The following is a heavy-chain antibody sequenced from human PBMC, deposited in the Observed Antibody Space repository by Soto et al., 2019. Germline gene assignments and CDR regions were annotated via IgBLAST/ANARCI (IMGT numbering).Heavy chain of an antibody. CDR3: ARDFTDSSGPTLGMGV. J-gene: IGHJ6*02. CDR2: IYYSGST. Sequence: QVQLQESGPGLVKPSQTLSLTCTVSGGSISSGGYYWSWIRQHPGKGLEWIGYIYYSGSTYYNPSLKSRVNISVDTSKNQFSLKLSSVTAADTDVYYCARDFTDSSGPTLGMGVWGQGTTVTVSS. CDR1: GGSISSGGYY. V-gene: IGHV4-31*03. D-gene: IGHD6-19*01.